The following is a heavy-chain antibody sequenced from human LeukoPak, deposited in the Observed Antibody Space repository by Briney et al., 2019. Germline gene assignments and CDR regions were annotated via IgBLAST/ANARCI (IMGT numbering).Heavy chain of an antibody. CDR1: GFTFGDYA. CDR3: TTVGTYYYDSSGIFLDY. D-gene: IGHD3-22*01. CDR2: IRSKAYGGTT. V-gene: IGHV3-49*03. J-gene: IGHJ4*02. Sequence: GGSLRLSCTASGFTFGDYAMSWFRQAPGKGLEWVGFIRSKAYGGTTEYAASVKGRFTISRDDSKSIAYLQMNSPKTEDTAVYYCTTVGTYYYDSSGIFLDYWGQGTLVTVSS.